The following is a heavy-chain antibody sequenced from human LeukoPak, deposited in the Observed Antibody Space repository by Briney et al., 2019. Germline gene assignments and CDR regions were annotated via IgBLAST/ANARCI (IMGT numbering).Heavy chain of an antibody. CDR1: GLIVSKNY. CDR2: LYGGGAT. CDR3: AREDTTSREFDS. V-gene: IGHV3-53*01. Sequence: QAGGSLRLSCAASGLIVSKNYMSWVRQAPGKGLEWVAVLYGGGATFYADSVKGRFTISRDTAKNTLFLQMNNLRAEDTAVYYCAREDTTSREFDSWGQGTLVTVSS. J-gene: IGHJ4*02. D-gene: IGHD5-18*01.